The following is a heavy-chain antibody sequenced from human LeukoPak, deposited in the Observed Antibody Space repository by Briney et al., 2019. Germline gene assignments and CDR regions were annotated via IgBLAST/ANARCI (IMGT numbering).Heavy chain of an antibody. D-gene: IGHD3-10*01. J-gene: IGHJ4*02. CDR3: ARSGYGSGSYLDY. Sequence: SETLSLTCTVSGGSISSGDYYWSWIRQPPGKGLEWIGYIYYSGSTYYNPSLKSRVTMSVDTSKNQFSLKLSSVTAADTAVYYCARSGYGSGSYLDYWGQGTLVTVSS. CDR1: GGSISSGDYY. V-gene: IGHV4-30-4*01. CDR2: IYYSGST.